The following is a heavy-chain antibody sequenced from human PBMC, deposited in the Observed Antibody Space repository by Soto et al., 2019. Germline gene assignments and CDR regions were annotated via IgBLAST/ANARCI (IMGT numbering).Heavy chain of an antibody. D-gene: IGHD2-2*01. V-gene: IGHV1-3*01. J-gene: IGHJ5*02. CDR1: GYTFTSYA. Sequence: ASVKVSCKASGYTFTSYAMHWVRQAPGQRLEWMGWINAGNGNTKYSQKFQGRVTITRDTSASTAYMELSSLRSEDTAVYYCARWQVVVVPAAPRGAYWFDPWGQGTLVTVSS. CDR2: INAGNGNT. CDR3: ARWQVVVVPAAPRGAYWFDP.